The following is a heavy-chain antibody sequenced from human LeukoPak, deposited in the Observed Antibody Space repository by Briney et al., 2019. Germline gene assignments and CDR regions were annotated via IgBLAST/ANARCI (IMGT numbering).Heavy chain of an antibody. CDR1: GGSFSGYY. CDR3: ARHEGHCSSTSCYGFVFDY. V-gene: IGHV4-34*01. CDR2: INHSGST. J-gene: IGHJ4*02. Sequence: PSETLSLTCAVYGGSFSGYYWSWIRQPPGKGLEWIGEINHSGSTNYNPSLKSRVIISVDTSKKQFSLKLSSVTAADTAVYYCARHEGHCSSTSCYGFVFDYWGQGTLVTVSS. D-gene: IGHD2-2*01.